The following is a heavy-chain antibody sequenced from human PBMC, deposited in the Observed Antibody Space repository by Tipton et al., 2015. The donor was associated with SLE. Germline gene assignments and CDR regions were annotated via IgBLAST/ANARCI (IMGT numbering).Heavy chain of an antibody. D-gene: IGHD6-13*01. CDR2: IYHSGST. V-gene: IGHV4-39*07. CDR3: ARGGIADPFDY. Sequence: TLSLTCTVSGGSISTEPYYWSWIRQSPGKGLEWIGSIYHSGSTYYNPSLKSRVTISVDTSKNQFSLKLSSVTAADTAVYYCARGGIADPFDYWGQGTLVTVSS. CDR1: GGSISTEPYY. J-gene: IGHJ4*02.